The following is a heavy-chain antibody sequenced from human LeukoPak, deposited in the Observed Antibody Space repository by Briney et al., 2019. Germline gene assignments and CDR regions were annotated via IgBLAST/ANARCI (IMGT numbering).Heavy chain of an antibody. Sequence: SQTLSLTCTLYGGSISSGSYYWSWIRQPAGKGLEWIGRIYTSGSTNYNPSLKSRVTISVDTSKNQFSLKLSSVTAADTAVYYCARVTIFGVAADWFDPWGQGTLVTVSS. J-gene: IGHJ5*02. CDR2: IYTSGST. CDR1: GGSISSGSYY. CDR3: ARVTIFGVAADWFDP. V-gene: IGHV4-61*02. D-gene: IGHD3-3*01.